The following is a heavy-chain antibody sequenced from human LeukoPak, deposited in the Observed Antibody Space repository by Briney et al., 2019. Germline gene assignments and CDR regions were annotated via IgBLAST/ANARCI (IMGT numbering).Heavy chain of an antibody. D-gene: IGHD5-18*01. Sequence: GGSLRLSCAASGFTFSIYWIHWVRQVPGKGLVWVSRLNPDGSITNYADSVKGRFTISRDNAKSTLYLQMNSLRAEDTAIYYCAREGLGFSYGHWGQGTLVTVSS. CDR1: GFTFSIYW. CDR3: AREGLGFSYGH. V-gene: IGHV3-74*01. CDR2: LNPDGSIT. J-gene: IGHJ4*02.